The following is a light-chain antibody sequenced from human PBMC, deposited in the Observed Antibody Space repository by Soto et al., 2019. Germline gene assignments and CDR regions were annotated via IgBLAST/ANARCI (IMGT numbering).Light chain of an antibody. Sequence: DIQLTQSPSTLSASVGDRVTITCRASQSLKDCLAWYQQKPGKAPKLLIYNVSGLESGVPSRFSGSGSGTEFTLTISSLQPDDFATYYCQQYNGYPWTFGEGTKVEIK. CDR3: QQYNGYPWT. V-gene: IGKV1-5*03. CDR1: QSLKDC. J-gene: IGKJ1*01. CDR2: NVS.